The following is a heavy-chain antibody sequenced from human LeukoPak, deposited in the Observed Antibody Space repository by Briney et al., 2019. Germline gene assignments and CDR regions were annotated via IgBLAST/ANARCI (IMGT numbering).Heavy chain of an antibody. CDR3: AKGKWYPDY. CDR2: ISGSGDTI. D-gene: IGHD2-15*01. Sequence: GGSLRLSCAASGFTFSSHEMNWVRQAPGKGLEWVSYISGSGDTIYYADSVKGRFTISRDNAKNSLYLQMNSLRADDTAVYYCAKGKWYPDYWGQGILVTVSS. V-gene: IGHV3-48*03. CDR1: GFTFSSHE. J-gene: IGHJ4*02.